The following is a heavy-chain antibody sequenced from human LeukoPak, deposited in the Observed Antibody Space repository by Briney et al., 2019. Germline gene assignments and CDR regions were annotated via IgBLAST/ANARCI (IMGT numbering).Heavy chain of an antibody. V-gene: IGHV3-53*01. J-gene: IGHJ5*02. Sequence: PGGSLRLSCAASGFTVSSNYMSWVRQAPGKGLEWVSDIYSGGSTYYADSVKGRFTISRDNSKNTLYLQMNSLRAEDTAVYYCAKSGSSTSFDPWGQGTLVTVSS. D-gene: IGHD2-2*01. CDR1: GFTVSSNY. CDR3: AKSGSSTSFDP. CDR2: IYSGGST.